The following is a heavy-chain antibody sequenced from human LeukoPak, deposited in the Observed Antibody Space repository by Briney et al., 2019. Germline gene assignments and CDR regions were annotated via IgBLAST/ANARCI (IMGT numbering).Heavy chain of an antibody. Sequence: TSETLSLTCTVSGGSISSYYWSWIRQPAGKGLEWIGRIYTSGSTNYNPSLKSRVTMSVDTSKNQFSLKLSSVTAADTAVYYCARDLWFGTYYYMDVWGKGTTVTISS. CDR3: ARDLWFGTYYYMDV. J-gene: IGHJ6*03. CDR2: IYTSGST. V-gene: IGHV4-4*07. D-gene: IGHD3-10*01. CDR1: GGSISSYY.